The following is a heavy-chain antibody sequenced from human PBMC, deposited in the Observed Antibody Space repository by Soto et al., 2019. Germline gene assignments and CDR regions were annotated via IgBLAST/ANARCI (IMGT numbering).Heavy chain of an antibody. CDR2: INPSGGST. V-gene: IGHV1-46*03. Sequence: ASVKVSCKASGYTFTSYYMHWVRQAPGQGLEWMGIINPSGGSTSYAQKFQSRVTMTRDTSTSTVYMELSSLRSEDTAVYYCARDRGLGYCTNGVCYTGRGTFDYWGQGTLVTVSS. CDR1: GYTFTSYY. CDR3: ARDRGLGYCTNGVCYTGRGTFDY. J-gene: IGHJ4*02. D-gene: IGHD2-8*01.